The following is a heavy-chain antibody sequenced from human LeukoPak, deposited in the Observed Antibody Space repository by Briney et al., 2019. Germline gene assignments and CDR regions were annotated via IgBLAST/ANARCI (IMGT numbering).Heavy chain of an antibody. CDR3: ARESGYDYLFDY. V-gene: IGHV4-59*01. CDR2: IYYSGST. CDR1: GGSICSYY. J-gene: IGHJ4*02. Sequence: TSETLSLTCTVSGGSICSYYWSWIRQPPGKGLEWIGYIYYSGSTNYNPSLKSRVTISVDTSKNQFSLKLSSVTAADTAVYYCARESGYDYLFDYGGQGTLVTVSS. D-gene: IGHD5-12*01.